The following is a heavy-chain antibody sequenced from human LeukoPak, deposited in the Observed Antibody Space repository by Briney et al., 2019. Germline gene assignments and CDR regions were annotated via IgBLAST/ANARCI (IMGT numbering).Heavy chain of an antibody. Sequence: AGTLSLTCAASGFTFNTQWMNWVRQPPGKGLVWVSCINTDGTTTNYADSVKGLFTTTRDNAKHSLYLQMNSLRAEDTAVYYCARDLTWNQVDYWGQGSLVTVSS. D-gene: IGHD1-1*01. V-gene: IGHV3-74*01. CDR1: GFTFNTQW. CDR3: ARDLTWNQVDY. CDR2: INTDGTTT. J-gene: IGHJ4*02.